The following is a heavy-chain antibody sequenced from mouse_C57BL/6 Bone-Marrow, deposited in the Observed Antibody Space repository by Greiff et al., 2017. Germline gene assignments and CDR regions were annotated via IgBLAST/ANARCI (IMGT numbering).Heavy chain of an antibody. D-gene: IGHD1-1*01. Sequence: VKLQESGAELARPGASVKLSCKASGYTFTSYGISWVKQRTGQGLEWIGGIYPRSGNTYYNEKFKGKATLTADKSSSTAYMELRSLTSEDSAVYFCASFITTVAAPDWGQGTTLTVSS. CDR2: IYPRSGNT. CDR3: ASFITTVAAPD. V-gene: IGHV1-81*01. J-gene: IGHJ2*01. CDR1: GYTFTSYG.